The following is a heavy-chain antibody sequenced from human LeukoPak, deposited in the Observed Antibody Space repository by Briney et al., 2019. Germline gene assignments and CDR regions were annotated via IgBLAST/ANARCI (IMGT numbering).Heavy chain of an antibody. J-gene: IGHJ4*02. CDR3: ARGGYSGYDYDY. CDR1: GYTFTSYY. D-gene: IGHD5-12*01. CDR2: IIPIFGTA. V-gene: IGHV1-69*05. Sequence: ASVTVSCKASGYTFTSYYMHWVRQAPGQGLEGMGGIIPIFGTANYAQKFQGRVTITTDESTSTAYMELSSLRSEDTAVYYCARGGYSGYDYDYWGQGTLVTVSS.